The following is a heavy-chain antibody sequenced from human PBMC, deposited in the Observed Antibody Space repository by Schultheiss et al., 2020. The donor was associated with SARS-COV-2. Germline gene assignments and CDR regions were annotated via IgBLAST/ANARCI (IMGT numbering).Heavy chain of an antibody. CDR1: SYSISRGYF. D-gene: IGHD3-3*01. V-gene: IGHV4-38-2*02. J-gene: IGHJ4*02. CDR3: AGGGDFWSGYNF. Sequence: SETLSLTCTVFSYSISRGYFWGWIRQPPGKGLEWIGYIYYSGSTNYNPSLKSRVTISVDTSKNQFSLKLSSVTAADTATYFCAGGGDFWSGYNFWGQGTLVTVSS. CDR2: IYYSGST.